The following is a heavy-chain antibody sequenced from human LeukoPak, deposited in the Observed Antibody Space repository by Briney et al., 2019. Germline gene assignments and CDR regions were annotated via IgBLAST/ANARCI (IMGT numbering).Heavy chain of an antibody. CDR3: AAASSSWDKFDY. J-gene: IGHJ4*02. CDR2: ISYDGSDK. Sequence: GGSLRLSCAASGFTFSSYGMHWVRQAPGKGLEWVAVISYDGSDKYYADSVNGRFTISRDNSKNTLYLQMNSLRAEDTAVYYCAAASSSWDKFDYWGQGTLVTVSS. CDR1: GFTFSSYG. V-gene: IGHV3-30*03. D-gene: IGHD6-13*01.